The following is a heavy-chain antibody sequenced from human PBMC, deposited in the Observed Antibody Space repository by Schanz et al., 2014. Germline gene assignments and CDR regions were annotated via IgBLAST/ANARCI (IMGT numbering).Heavy chain of an antibody. V-gene: IGHV3-21*06. D-gene: IGHD1-26*01. J-gene: IGHJ4*02. CDR1: GFTFSRYN. Sequence: ESGGGLVKPGGSLRLSCAGTGFTFSRYNMNWVRQAPGRGLEWVSSISRSSGRIYYSDSVKGRFTISRDNAKNLVYLQMNSLRTEDTAVYYCAGDWASGRYYSDYWGQGTLVTVSS. CDR2: ISRSSGRI. CDR3: AGDWASGRYYSDY.